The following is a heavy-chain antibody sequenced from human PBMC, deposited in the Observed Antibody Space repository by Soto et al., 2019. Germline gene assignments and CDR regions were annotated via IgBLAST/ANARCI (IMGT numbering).Heavy chain of an antibody. D-gene: IGHD3-9*01. CDR2: IYTGGST. V-gene: IGHV3-53*02. CDR3: ARYDFLMDGDY. CDR1: GFTVSSNY. J-gene: IGHJ4*02. Sequence: EVQLVETGGGLIQPGGSLRLFCAASGFTVSSNYMSWVRQAPGKGLEWVSVIYTGGSTYYADSVKGRFTISRDNSKNTLYLQMNNLRAEDTAVYYCARYDFLMDGDYWGQGTLVTVSS.